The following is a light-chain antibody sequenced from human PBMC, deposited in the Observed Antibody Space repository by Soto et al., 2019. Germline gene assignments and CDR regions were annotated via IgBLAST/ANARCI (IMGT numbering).Light chain of an antibody. CDR1: QSVSTY. CDR2: DAS. V-gene: IGKV3-11*01. Sequence: EVVLSQSPATLSLSPGERATLSCRASQSVSTYLAWYQQKPGQAPRLLIYDASNWATGIPARFSGSGSATDFTLTISSLEPEDFAVYYCQQRSSWITFGQGTRLEIK. J-gene: IGKJ5*01. CDR3: QQRSSWIT.